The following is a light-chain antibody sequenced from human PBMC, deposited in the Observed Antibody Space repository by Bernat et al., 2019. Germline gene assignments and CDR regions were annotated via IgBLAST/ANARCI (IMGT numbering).Light chain of an antibody. CDR1: QSVSSSY. J-gene: IGKJ4*01. CDR2: GAS. Sequence: EIVLTQSPGTLSLSPGERATLSCMASQSVSSSYLAWYQQKPGQAPRLLIYGASSRATGIPDRFSGSGSGTDFTLTISRLEPEDFAVYYCQQYGSPVFGGGTKVEIK. CDR3: QQYGSPV. V-gene: IGKV3-20*01.